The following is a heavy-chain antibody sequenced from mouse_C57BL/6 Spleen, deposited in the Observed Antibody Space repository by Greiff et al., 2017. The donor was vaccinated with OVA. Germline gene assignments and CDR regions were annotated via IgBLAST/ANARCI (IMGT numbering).Heavy chain of an antibody. CDR1: GFTFSDYG. V-gene: IGHV5-17*01. J-gene: IGHJ4*01. D-gene: IGHD2-4*01. CDR2: ISSGSSTI. Sequence: EVHLVESGGGLVKPGGSLKLSCAASGFTFSDYGMHWVRQAPEKGLEWVAYISSGSSTIYYADTVKGRFTISRDNAKNTLFLQMTSLRSEDTAMYYCARAGITTSPYAMDYWGQGTSVTVSS. CDR3: ARAGITTSPYAMDY.